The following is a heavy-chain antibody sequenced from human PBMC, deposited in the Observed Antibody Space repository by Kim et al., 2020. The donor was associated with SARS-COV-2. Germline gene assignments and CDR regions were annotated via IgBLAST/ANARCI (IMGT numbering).Heavy chain of an antibody. Sequence: GRFTISRDTAKNSLYLQMNSLRAEDTALYYCAKEAGELRYFDWLGYYFDYWGQGTLVTVSS. CDR3: AKEAGELRYFDWLGYYFDY. J-gene: IGHJ4*02. V-gene: IGHV3-9*01. D-gene: IGHD3-9*01.